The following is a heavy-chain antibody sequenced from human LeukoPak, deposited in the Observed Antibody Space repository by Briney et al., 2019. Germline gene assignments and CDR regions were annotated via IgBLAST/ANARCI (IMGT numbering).Heavy chain of an antibody. CDR3: TKPARTDAFDI. V-gene: IGHV3-23*01. CDR1: GFTLSSYE. CDR2: IDYSGGST. Sequence: GGSLRLSCTASGFTLSSYEMSWIRQAPGKGLEWVSSIDYSGGSTYYADSVKGRFTISRDNSKNTLYLQMNSLRAEDTGVYYCTKPARTDAFDIWGQGTMVTVSS. J-gene: IGHJ3*02. D-gene: IGHD1-14*01.